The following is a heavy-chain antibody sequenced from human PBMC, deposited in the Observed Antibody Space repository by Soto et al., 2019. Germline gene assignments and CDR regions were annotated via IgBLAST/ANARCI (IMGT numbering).Heavy chain of an antibody. CDR2: IYDNGIT. J-gene: IGHJ4*02. CDR3: ARTYDSTGYANEVDS. V-gene: IGHV4-59*12. D-gene: IGHD3-22*01. Sequence: QVVLQQSGPGLVKPSETLSLTCSVSGRSITSYYWSWVRQPPGKGLEWISYIYDNGITSQNPSLKSRVTMSADTSQNQFSLKPPSVTGADTAVYYCARTYDSTGYANEVDSWGQGIIVTVTS. CDR1: GRSITSYY.